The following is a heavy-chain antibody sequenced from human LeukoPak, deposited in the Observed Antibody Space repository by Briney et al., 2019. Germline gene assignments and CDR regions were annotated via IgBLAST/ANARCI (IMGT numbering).Heavy chain of an antibody. CDR1: GFTFNYAW. CDR2: TVSEIDGGAT. CDR3: TTDEDWNYARKDV. D-gene: IGHD1-7*01. V-gene: IGHV3-15*04. J-gene: IGHJ6*02. Sequence: GGSQRLSCAASGFTFNYAWMSWVRQVPGKGLEWVGQTVSEIDGGATDYATPVKGRFTISRDDSKSTLYLQMNSLKIEGTAVYYCTTDEDWNYARKDVWGQGATVIVSS.